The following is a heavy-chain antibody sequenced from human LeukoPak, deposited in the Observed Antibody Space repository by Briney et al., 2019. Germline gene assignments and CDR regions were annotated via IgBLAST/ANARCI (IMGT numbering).Heavy chain of an antibody. V-gene: IGHV3-30*03. Sequence: PGGSLRLSCAASGFTFITYWMSWVRQAPGKGLEWVAVISYDGSNKYYADSVKGRFTISRDNSKNTLYLQMNSLRAEDTAVYYCARDRSYYDSSGYYYRWFDPWGQGTLVTVSS. J-gene: IGHJ5*02. CDR1: GFTFITYW. D-gene: IGHD3-22*01. CDR2: ISYDGSNK. CDR3: ARDRSYYDSSGYYYRWFDP.